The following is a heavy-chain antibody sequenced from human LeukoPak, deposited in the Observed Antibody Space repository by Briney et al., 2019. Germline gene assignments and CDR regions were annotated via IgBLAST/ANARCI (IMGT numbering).Heavy chain of an antibody. CDR2: ISGDGGST. Sequence: PGGSLRLSCSASGFSFSTFAMHWVRQAPGKGLEYVSTISGDGGSTYYADSVKGRFTISRDNSKNTLYLQMGSLRAEGMAVYYCARATGGHYDYWGQGTLVTVSS. J-gene: IGHJ4*02. CDR1: GFSFSTFA. V-gene: IGHV3-64*02. CDR3: ARATGGHYDY. D-gene: IGHD1-1*01.